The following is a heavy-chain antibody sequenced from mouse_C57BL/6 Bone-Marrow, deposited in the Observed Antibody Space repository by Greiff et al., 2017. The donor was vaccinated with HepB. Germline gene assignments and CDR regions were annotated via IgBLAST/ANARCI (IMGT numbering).Heavy chain of an antibody. CDR2: INPYNGGT. CDR1: GYTFTDYY. CDR3: ASRMDY. V-gene: IGHV1-19*01. Sequence: EVQLQESGPVLVKPGASVKMSCKASGYTFTDYYMNWVKQSHGKSLEWIGVINPYNGGTSYNQKFKGKATLTVDQSSSTAYMELNSMTSEDSAVYYCASRMDYWGQGTSVTVSS. J-gene: IGHJ4*01.